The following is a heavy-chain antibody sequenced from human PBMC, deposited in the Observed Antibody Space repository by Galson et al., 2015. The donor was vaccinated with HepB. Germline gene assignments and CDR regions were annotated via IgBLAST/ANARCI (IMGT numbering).Heavy chain of an antibody. CDR3: ARAQDIVVVPAALAFDY. V-gene: IGHV4-34*01. D-gene: IGHD2-2*01. Sequence: SETLSLTCAVYGGSFSGYYWSWIRQPPGKGLEWIGEINHSGSTNYNPSLKSRVTISVDTSKNQFSLKLSSVTAADTAVYYCARAQDIVVVPAALAFDYWGQGTLVTVSS. CDR2: INHSGST. J-gene: IGHJ4*02. CDR1: GGSFSGYY.